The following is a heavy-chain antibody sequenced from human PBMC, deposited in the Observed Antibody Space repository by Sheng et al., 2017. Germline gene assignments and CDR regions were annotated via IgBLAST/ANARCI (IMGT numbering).Heavy chain of an antibody. CDR3: ARDTWGHGYKKLDY. Sequence: QVQLVESGGGRGPALGGPLRLSCAASGFTFSVNGIHWVRQPPGKGLEWVAVIWNDGSKDYYADSVKGRFSISRDNSKDTAYLQMNTLRAEDTAVYYCARDTWGHGYKKLDYWGQGTLVTVSS. CDR1: GFTFSVNG. J-gene: IGHJ4*02. CDR2: IWNDGSKD. D-gene: IGHD3-16*01. V-gene: IGHV3-33*01.